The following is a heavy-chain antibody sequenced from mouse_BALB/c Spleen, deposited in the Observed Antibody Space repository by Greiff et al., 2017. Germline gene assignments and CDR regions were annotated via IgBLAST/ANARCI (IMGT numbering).Heavy chain of an antibody. CDR3: ARKVTGRFYYAMDY. V-gene: IGHV2-2*02. CDR1: GFSLTSYG. Sequence: VKLMESGPGLVQPSQSLSITCTVSGFSLTSYGVHWVRQSPGKGLEWLGVIWSGGSTDYNAAFISRLSISKDNSKSQVFFKMNSLQANDTAIYYCARKVTGRFYYAMDYWGQGTSVTVSS. J-gene: IGHJ4*01. CDR2: IWSGGST. D-gene: IGHD4-1*01.